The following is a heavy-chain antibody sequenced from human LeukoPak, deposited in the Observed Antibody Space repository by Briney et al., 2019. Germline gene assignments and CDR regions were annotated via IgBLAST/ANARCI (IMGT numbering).Heavy chain of an antibody. J-gene: IGHJ4*02. Sequence: ASVKVSSTASGGTFTIYAISWVRQAPGQGLEWMGGGIPIFGTANYAQRFQGRVTITADESTSTAYMELSSLRSEDTAVYYCARDPTYTWNDFTPFFDYWGQGTLVTVSS. CDR2: GIPIFGTA. D-gene: IGHD1-20*01. V-gene: IGHV1-69*13. CDR3: ARDPTYTWNDFTPFFDY. CDR1: GGTFTIYA.